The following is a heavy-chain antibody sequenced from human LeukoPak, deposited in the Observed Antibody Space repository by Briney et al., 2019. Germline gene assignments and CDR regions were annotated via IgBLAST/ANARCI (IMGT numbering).Heavy chain of an antibody. V-gene: IGHV3-21*01. CDR2: ISSSSSYI. CDR3: AREGVGRVAVAPYFDY. Sequence: GGSLRLSCAASGFTFSSYSMNWVRQAPGKGLEWVSSISSSSSYIYYADSVKGRFTISRDNAKNSLYLQMNSLRAEDTAVYYCAREGVGRVAVAPYFDYWGQGTLVTVSP. J-gene: IGHJ4*02. CDR1: GFTFSSYS. D-gene: IGHD6-19*01.